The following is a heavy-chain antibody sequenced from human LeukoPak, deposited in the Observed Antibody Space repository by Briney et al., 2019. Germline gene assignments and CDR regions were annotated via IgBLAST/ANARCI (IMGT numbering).Heavy chain of an antibody. V-gene: IGHV3-48*03. CDR2: ISSSGSTI. Sequence: PAGSLRLSCAASGFTFSSYEMNWVRQAPGKGLEWVSYISSSGSTIYYADSVKGRFTISRDNAKNSLYLQMNSLRAEDTAVYYCAELGVTMIGGVWGKGTTVTISS. CDR1: GFTFSSYE. J-gene: IGHJ6*04. CDR3: AELGVTMIGGV. D-gene: IGHD3-10*02.